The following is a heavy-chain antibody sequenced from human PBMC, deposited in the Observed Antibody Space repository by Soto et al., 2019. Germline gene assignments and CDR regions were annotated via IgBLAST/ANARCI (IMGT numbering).Heavy chain of an antibody. CDR2: INSDGSRT. D-gene: IGHD3-22*01. CDR3: ARGDGDYYDGNGYLGRH. V-gene: IGHV3-74*02. Sequence: EVQLVESGGGIVQPGGSLRLSCAASGFTFSSYWMHWVRQAPGKGLVWVSRINSDGSRTSYADSAKGRFTISRDNAKNTVYLQMNSLRAEDTAVHYCARGDGDYYDGNGYLGRHWGQGNLVTVSS. J-gene: IGHJ4*02. CDR1: GFTFSSYW.